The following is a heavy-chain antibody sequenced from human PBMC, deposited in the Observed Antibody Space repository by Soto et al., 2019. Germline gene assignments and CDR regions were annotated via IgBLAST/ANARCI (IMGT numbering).Heavy chain of an antibody. J-gene: IGHJ4*02. V-gene: IGHV1-69*13. Sequence: SVKVSCKASGGTFSSYAISWVRQAPGQGLEWMGGIIPIFGTANYAQKFQGRVTITADESTSTAYMELSSLRSEDTAVYYCARKIYARHDSSAHPPLSGYGGQETRFPVSS. CDR1: GGTFSSYA. D-gene: IGHD3-22*01. CDR3: ARKIYARHDSSAHPPLSGY. CDR2: IIPIFGTA.